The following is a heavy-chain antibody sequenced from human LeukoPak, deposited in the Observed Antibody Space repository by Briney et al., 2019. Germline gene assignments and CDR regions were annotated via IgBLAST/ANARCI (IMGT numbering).Heavy chain of an antibody. CDR1: GYSFTSYW. D-gene: IGHD5-24*01. CDR3: ASEGMAATNVNAFDI. V-gene: IGHV5-51*01. J-gene: IGHJ3*02. CDR2: IYPGDSDT. Sequence: GESLKFSCKGSGYSFTSYWIGWVRQMPGKGLEWMGIIYPGDSDTRYSPSFQGQVTISADKSISTAYLQWSSLKASDTAMYYCASEGMAATNVNAFDIWGQGTMVTVSS.